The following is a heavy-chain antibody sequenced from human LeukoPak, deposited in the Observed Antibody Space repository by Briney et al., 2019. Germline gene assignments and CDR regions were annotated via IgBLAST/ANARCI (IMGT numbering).Heavy chain of an antibody. CDR2: IWYDGSNK. J-gene: IGHJ6*04. D-gene: IGHD4-23*01. Sequence: PGRSLRLSCAASGFTFSSYGMHWVRQAPGKGLEWVAVIWYDGSNKYYADSVKGRFTISRDNSKNTLYLQMNSLRAEDTAVYYCAGDPLRHYGGSYYYYYGMDVWGKGTTVTVSS. CDR3: AGDPLRHYGGSYYYYYGMDV. V-gene: IGHV3-33*01. CDR1: GFTFSSYG.